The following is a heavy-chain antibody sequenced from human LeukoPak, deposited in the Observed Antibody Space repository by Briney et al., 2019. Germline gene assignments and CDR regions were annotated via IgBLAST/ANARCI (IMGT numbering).Heavy chain of an antibody. CDR3: ARDMTTVEYYFDY. CDR2: INPNSGGT. Sequence: ASVKVSCKASGYTFTGYYMHWVRQAPGQGLEWMGWINPNSGGTNYAQKFQGRVTMTRDTSISTAHMELSRLRSDDTAVYYCARDMTTVEYYFDYWGQGTLVTVSS. V-gene: IGHV1-2*02. CDR1: GYTFTGYY. J-gene: IGHJ4*02. D-gene: IGHD4-11*01.